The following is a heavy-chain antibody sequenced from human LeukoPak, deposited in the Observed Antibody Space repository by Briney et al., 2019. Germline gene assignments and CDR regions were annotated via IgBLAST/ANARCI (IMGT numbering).Heavy chain of an antibody. Sequence: ASVRVSCKASGGTLSNYAISWVRQAPGQGLERMGGIIPIFGTANYAQKFQGRVTITADKSTSTAYMELSSLRSEDTAVYYCARNLWFGELSYWGQGTLVTVSS. D-gene: IGHD3-10*01. CDR1: GGTLSNYA. V-gene: IGHV1-69*06. CDR3: ARNLWFGELSY. CDR2: IIPIFGTA. J-gene: IGHJ4*02.